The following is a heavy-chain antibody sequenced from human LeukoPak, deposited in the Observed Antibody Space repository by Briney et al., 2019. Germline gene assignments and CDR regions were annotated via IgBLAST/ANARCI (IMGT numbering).Heavy chain of an antibody. J-gene: IGHJ4*02. Sequence: SGGSLRLSCAASGFTFSSYAMTWVRQAPGKGLEWVSTISGSGGSTYYADSVKGRFTISRDNSKNTLYLQMNSLRSEDTAVYYCARDFTMVRGVILNDYWGQGTLVTVSS. D-gene: IGHD3-10*01. CDR2: ISGSGGST. CDR3: ARDFTMVRGVILNDY. CDR1: GFTFSSYA. V-gene: IGHV3-23*01.